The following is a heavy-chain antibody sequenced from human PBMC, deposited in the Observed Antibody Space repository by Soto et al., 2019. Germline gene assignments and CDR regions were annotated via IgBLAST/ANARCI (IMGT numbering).Heavy chain of an antibody. D-gene: IGHD6-13*01. Sequence: EVQLVESGGGLVQPGGSLRLSCVDCGFTISSYCMSWVRQAPVKGLEWVGNIKQDGSEENYVDSVKGRFTISRDNAKNSMYLQMNSLRAEDTAVYYCARIAASGRGWDVWGQGTTVVVSS. V-gene: IGHV3-7*01. J-gene: IGHJ6*02. CDR1: GFTISSYC. CDR3: ARIAASGRGWDV. CDR2: IKQDGSEE.